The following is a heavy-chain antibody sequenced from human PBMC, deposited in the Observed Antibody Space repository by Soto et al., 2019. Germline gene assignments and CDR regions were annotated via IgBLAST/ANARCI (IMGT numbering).Heavy chain of an antibody. V-gene: IGHV1-69*13. CDR3: AKDTYYYDSSGYYVFDY. D-gene: IGHD3-22*01. J-gene: IGHJ4*02. Sequence: AASVKVSWKDPGGALSSYAISSVRQAPGQRLEWMGGIIPIFGTANYAQKFQGRVTITADESKSTMYLQMNSLRAEDTAIYYCAKDTYYYDSSGYYVFDYWGQGALVTVSS. CDR2: IIPIFGTA. CDR1: GGALSSYA.